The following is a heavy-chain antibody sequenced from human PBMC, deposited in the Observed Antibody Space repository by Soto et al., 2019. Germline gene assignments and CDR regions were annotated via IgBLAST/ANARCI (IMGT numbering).Heavy chain of an antibody. J-gene: IGHJ4*02. D-gene: IGHD6-6*01. CDR2: ISGSGAST. Sequence: PGGSLRLSCAASGFTFSSYVMSWVRQAPGKGLEWVSTISGSGASTYYADSVKGRFTISRDSSKNTLYLQMNSLRAEDTAIYYCAKQVRGTGSSSNYFDSWGQGTLVTVSS. CDR3: AKQVRGTGSSSNYFDS. V-gene: IGHV3-23*01. CDR1: GFTFSSYV.